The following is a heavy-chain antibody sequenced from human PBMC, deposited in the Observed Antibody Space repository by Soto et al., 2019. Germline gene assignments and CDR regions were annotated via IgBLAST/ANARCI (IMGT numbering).Heavy chain of an antibody. CDR2: IIPIFGTA. V-gene: IGHV1-69*06. J-gene: IGHJ6*02. D-gene: IGHD4-17*01. CDR3: ASPYGGNSHDYYGMDV. CDR1: GGTFSSYA. Sequence: SVKVSCKASGGTFSSYAISWVRQAPGQELEWMGGIIPIFGTANYAQKFQGRVTITADKSTSTVYMELSSLRSEDTAVYYCASPYGGNSHDYYGMDVWGQGTTVTVS.